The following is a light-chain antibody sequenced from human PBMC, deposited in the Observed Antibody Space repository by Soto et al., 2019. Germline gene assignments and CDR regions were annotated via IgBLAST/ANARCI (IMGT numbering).Light chain of an antibody. CDR2: DAS. CDR1: QSVGSY. Sequence: EIVLIQSPATLSFSPGERATLSCRASQSVGSYLAWYQHKPGQAPRLLISDASNRATGIPARFSGSGSETDLTLTISRLEHEDFALFYCHQYGSSPITFGQGTRLEIK. V-gene: IGKV3-20*01. J-gene: IGKJ5*01. CDR3: HQYGSSPIT.